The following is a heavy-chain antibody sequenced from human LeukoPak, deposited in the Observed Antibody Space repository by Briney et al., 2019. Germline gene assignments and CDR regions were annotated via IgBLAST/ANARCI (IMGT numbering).Heavy chain of an antibody. Sequence: ASVTVSCKASGYTFTSYGISWVRQAPGQGLEWMGWISAYNGNTNYAQKLQGRVTMTTDTSTSTAYMELRSLRSDDTAVYYCARDVSSSSSWYSYYYYGMDVWGQGTTVTVSS. CDR1: GYTFTSYG. CDR2: ISAYNGNT. D-gene: IGHD6-13*01. J-gene: IGHJ6*02. CDR3: ARDVSSSSSWYSYYYYGMDV. V-gene: IGHV1-18*01.